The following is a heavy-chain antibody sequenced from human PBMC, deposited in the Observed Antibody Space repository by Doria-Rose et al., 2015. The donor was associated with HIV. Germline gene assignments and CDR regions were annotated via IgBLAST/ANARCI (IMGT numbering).Heavy chain of an antibody. D-gene: IGHD2-2*01. CDR1: GFIFTKYW. J-gene: IGHJ5*02. Sequence: VQLVQSGGGLIHPGGSLRLSCAASGFIFTKYWMTWVRQAPGKGLEWVANIKEDGSEKHYVDSVKGRFTVSRDNAKTSLYPQMNSLRAEDTAVYYCARGSYARESWGQGTLVTVSS. V-gene: IGHV3-7*05. CDR3: ARGSYARES. CDR2: IKEDGSEK.